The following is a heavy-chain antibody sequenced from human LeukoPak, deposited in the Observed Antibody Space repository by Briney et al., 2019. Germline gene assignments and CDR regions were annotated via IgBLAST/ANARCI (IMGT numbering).Heavy chain of an antibody. Sequence: VGSRRLSCAASGVNFNNYGVHCVRQAPGKGLDWVAFIRYDGNNKYYADSVKGRFTVSRDNSKNTMYLQMNSLRAEDTAVYYCAKDIGSYYDYWGQGILVTVSS. CDR2: IRYDGNNK. CDR1: GVNFNNYG. V-gene: IGHV3-30*02. CDR3: AKDIGSYYDY. J-gene: IGHJ4*02. D-gene: IGHD3-10*01.